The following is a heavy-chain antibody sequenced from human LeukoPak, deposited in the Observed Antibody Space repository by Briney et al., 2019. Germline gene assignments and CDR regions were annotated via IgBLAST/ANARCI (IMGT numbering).Heavy chain of an antibody. CDR3: ARGHTTVTPFDY. CDR1: GGSFSGYY. V-gene: IGHV4-34*01. Sequence: SETLSLTCAVYGGSFSGYYWSWIRQPPGKGLEWIGEINHSGSTNYNPSLKSRVTLSVDTSKNQFSLRLSSVTAADTAVYYCARGHTTVTPFDYWGQGTLVTVSS. CDR2: INHSGST. D-gene: IGHD4-17*01. J-gene: IGHJ4*02.